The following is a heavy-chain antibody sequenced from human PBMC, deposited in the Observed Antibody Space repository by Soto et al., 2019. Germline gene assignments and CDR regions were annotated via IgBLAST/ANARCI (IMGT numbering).Heavy chain of an antibody. D-gene: IGHD3-22*01. V-gene: IGHV1-18*01. CDR3: ARARDSSGYYQDYFDY. Sequence: ASMKVSCRASGYTFTSYVISWLRQAPGHGLEWMGWISAYNGNTNYAQKLQGRVTMTTDTSTSTAYMELRSLRSDYTVVYYCARARDSSGYYQDYFDYWG. CDR1: GYTFTSYV. CDR2: ISAYNGNT. J-gene: IGHJ4*01.